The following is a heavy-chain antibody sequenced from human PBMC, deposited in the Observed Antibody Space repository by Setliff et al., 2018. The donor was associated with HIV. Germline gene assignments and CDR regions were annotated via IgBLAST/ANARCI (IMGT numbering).Heavy chain of an antibody. Sequence: GGSLRLSCAASGFTFSSYGMHWVRQAPGKGLEWVAIIWYDGSNKYYADSVKGRFTISRDNSKKTMYLEMNSLRAEDTAVYYCARDFWGGSYSSDYWGQGTLVTVSS. J-gene: IGHJ4*02. V-gene: IGHV3-33*01. CDR1: GFTFSSYG. CDR3: ARDFWGGSYSSDY. D-gene: IGHD1-26*01. CDR2: IWYDGSNK.